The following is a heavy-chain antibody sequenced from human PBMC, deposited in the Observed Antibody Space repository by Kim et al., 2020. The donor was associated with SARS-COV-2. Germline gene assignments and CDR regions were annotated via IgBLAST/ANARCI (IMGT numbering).Heavy chain of an antibody. Sequence: GGSLRLSCAASGFTFSSYSMNWVRQAPGKGLEWVSSISSSSSYIYYADSVKGRFTISRDNAKNSLYLQMNSLRAEDTAVYYCARGLPIAAAGPNDAFDIWGQGTMVTVSS. J-gene: IGHJ3*02. CDR3: ARGLPIAAAGPNDAFDI. CDR2: ISSSSSYI. D-gene: IGHD6-13*01. CDR1: GFTFSSYS. V-gene: IGHV3-21*04.